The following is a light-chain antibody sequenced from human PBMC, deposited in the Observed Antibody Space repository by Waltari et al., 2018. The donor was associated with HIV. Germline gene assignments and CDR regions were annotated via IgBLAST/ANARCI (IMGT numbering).Light chain of an antibody. J-gene: IGLJ2*01. Sequence: SSELTQDPAVSVALGQTVRITCPGDSLRSYYASWYKQKPGQAPVLVIYGKNNRPSGIPELLSGSSSGITASLTITGAQAEDEADYYCNTRDSSGNHVVFGGGTKLTVL. V-gene: IGLV3-19*01. CDR2: GKN. CDR3: NTRDSSGNHVV. CDR1: SLRSYY.